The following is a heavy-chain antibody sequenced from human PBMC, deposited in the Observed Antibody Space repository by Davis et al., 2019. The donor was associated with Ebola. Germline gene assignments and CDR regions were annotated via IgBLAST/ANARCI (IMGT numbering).Heavy chain of an antibody. V-gene: IGHV4-59*11. CDR1: GGSISSHH. J-gene: IGHJ4*02. D-gene: IGHD6-6*01. CDR2: IYYSGST. CDR3: ARGRGSSFLLPYFDS. Sequence: PSETLSLTCNVAGGSISSHHWSWIRQPPGKGLEWIGYIYYSGSTKYNPSLKSRVTISMDTSKSQFSLKLNTVTAADTAVYYCARGRGSSFLLPYFDSWGQGILVTVSS.